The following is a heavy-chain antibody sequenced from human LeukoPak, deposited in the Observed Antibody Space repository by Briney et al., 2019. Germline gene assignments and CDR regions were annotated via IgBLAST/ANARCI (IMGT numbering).Heavy chain of an antibody. CDR2: ITAVSGST. V-gene: IGHV1-2*02. CDR3: ARDPGYDILTGYSLYYFDY. J-gene: IGHJ4*02. Sequence: GSLKVSCKASGYTFTGYYMHWVRQAPGQGLEWMGWITAVSGSTNYAQKFQGRVTMTRDTSISTAYMELSRLRSDDTAVYYCARDPGYDILTGYSLYYFDYWGQGTLVSVST. D-gene: IGHD3-9*01. CDR1: GYTFTGYY.